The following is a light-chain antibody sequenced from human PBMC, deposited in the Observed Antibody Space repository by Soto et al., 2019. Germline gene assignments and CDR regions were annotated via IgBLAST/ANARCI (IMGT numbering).Light chain of an antibody. CDR2: EVS. CDR1: SSDIGGYKY. CDR3: SSYTSSSTLKV. Sequence: QSALTQPASVSGSPGQSITISCTGTSSDIGGYKYVSWYQHHPGKAPKLMIYEVSNRPSGISNRFSGSKSGNTASLTISGLQAEDEADYYCSSYTSSSTLKVFGTGTKLTVL. V-gene: IGLV2-14*01. J-gene: IGLJ1*01.